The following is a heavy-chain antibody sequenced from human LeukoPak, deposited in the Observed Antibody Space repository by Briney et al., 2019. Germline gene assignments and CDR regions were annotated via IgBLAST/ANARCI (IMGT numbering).Heavy chain of an antibody. CDR2: ISGSGSST. CDR1: GFTFSSYA. Sequence: GGSLRLSCAASGFTFSSYAMSWVRQAPGKGLEWVSSISGSGSSTYYADSVKGRFTISRDNSKNTLYLQMNSLRAEDTAVYYCAKDLDVGSSSGYPDRDYWGQGTLVTVSS. D-gene: IGHD3-22*01. CDR3: AKDLDVGSSSGYPDRDY. V-gene: IGHV3-23*01. J-gene: IGHJ4*02.